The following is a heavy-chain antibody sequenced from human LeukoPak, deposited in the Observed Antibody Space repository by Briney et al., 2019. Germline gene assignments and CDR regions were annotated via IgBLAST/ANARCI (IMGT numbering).Heavy chain of an antibody. J-gene: IGHJ4*02. D-gene: IGHD3-10*01. V-gene: IGHV1-24*01. CDR3: ATGGPLLYGSLDY. CDR2: FDPEDGET. Sequence: GASVKVSCKVSGYTLTELSMHWVRQAPGKGLEWMGGFDPEDGETIYAQKFQGRVTMTEDTSTDTAYMELSSLRSEDTAVYYCATGGPLLYGSLDYWGQRTLATVSS. CDR1: GYTLTELS.